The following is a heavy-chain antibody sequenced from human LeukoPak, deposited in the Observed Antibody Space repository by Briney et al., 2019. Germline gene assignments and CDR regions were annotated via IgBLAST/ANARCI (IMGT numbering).Heavy chain of an antibody. CDR3: SRYRRDNTYFLDY. D-gene: IGHD2-2*02. J-gene: IGHJ4*02. CDR1: GESINRHY. Sequence: PSETLSLTCTVSGESINRHYWSWIRQPPGKGLEWIGYIYYSGSTNYNPSLKRRVTMSVDTSMNQFSLKLSSVTAGDTAVYYCSRYRRDNTYFLDYWGQGTLVTVFS. V-gene: IGHV4-59*11. CDR2: IYYSGST.